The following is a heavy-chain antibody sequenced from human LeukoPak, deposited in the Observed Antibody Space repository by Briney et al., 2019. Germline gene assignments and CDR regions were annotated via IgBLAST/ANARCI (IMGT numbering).Heavy chain of an antibody. D-gene: IGHD6-19*01. CDR3: ARGGNVVAGYHLTDYGMDV. CDR2: IRPTGGGT. V-gene: IGHV1-2*02. J-gene: IGHJ6*02. Sequence: ASVKVSCKASGSTFTGYHVIWVRQAPGQGLEWMGWIRPTGGGTKYAQKFQGRVTMTKDTSIDTFYMELNRLRSDDTAVYYCARGGNVVAGYHLTDYGMDVRGQGTKVTVSS. CDR1: GSTFTGYH.